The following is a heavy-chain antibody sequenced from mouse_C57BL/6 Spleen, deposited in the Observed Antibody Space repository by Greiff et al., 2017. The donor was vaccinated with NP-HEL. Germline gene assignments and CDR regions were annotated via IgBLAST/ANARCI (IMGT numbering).Heavy chain of an antibody. V-gene: IGHV5-6*01. J-gene: IGHJ4*01. Sequence: EVKVVESGGDLVKPGGSLKLSCAASGFTFSSYGMSWVRQTPDKRLEWVATISSGGSYTYYPDSVKGRFTISRDNAKNTLYLQMSSLKSEDTAMYYCARHTKRKGAMDDWGQGTSVTVSS. CDR3: ARHTKRKGAMDD. CDR2: ISSGGSYT. D-gene: IGHD2-12*01. CDR1: GFTFSSYG.